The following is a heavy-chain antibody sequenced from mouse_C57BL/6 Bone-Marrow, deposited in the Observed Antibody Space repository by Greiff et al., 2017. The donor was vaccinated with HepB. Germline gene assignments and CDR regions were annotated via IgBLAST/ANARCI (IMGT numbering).Heavy chain of an antibody. V-gene: IGHV5-15*01. CDR3: ARHDGYYVDY. J-gene: IGHJ2*01. CDR2: ISNLAYSI. D-gene: IGHD2-3*01. CDR1: GFTFSDYG. Sequence: EVHLVESGGGLVQPGGSLKLSCAASGFTFSDYGMAWVRQAPRKGPEWVAFISNLAYSIYYADTVTGRFTISRENAKNTLYLEMSSLRSEDTAMYYCARHDGYYVDYWGQGTTLTVSS.